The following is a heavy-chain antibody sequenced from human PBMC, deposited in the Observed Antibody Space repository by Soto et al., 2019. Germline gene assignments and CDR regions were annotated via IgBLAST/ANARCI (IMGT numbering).Heavy chain of an antibody. CDR1: GYTFIHYY. CDR2: INPNGGST. V-gene: IGHV1-46*01. CDR3: ARSLLQGDF. J-gene: IGHJ4*02. Sequence: QVQLVQSGAEVKKPGASVKISCKASGYTFIHYYIHWVRQAPGQGLEWMAIINPNGGSTNYVQKYQGRVTVTSDTSTTTVSMELNGLESDDTAVYFCARSLLQGDFWGQGTLVTVSS. D-gene: IGHD2-21*01.